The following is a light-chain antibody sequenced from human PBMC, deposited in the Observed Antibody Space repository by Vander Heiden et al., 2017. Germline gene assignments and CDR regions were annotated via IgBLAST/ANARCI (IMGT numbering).Light chain of an antibody. CDR2: GAS. J-gene: IGKJ3*01. Sequence: EIVLTQSPGTLSLSPGERATLSCRASESVSSSYLAWYRQKPGQAPRLLIYGASSRATGIPDRFRGSGSGTDFTLTISRLEPEDFAVYYCQQYGSSPRVTFGPGTKVDIK. CDR1: ESVSSSY. CDR3: QQYGSSPRVT. V-gene: IGKV3-20*01.